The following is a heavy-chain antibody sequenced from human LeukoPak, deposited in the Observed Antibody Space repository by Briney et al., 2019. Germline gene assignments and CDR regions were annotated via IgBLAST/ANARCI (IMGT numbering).Heavy chain of an antibody. J-gene: IGHJ3*02. D-gene: IGHD1-14*01. CDR1: DYTFPSYG. V-gene: IGHV1-2*06. Sequence: GASVKVSCKASDYTFPSYGVSWVRQAPGQGLEWMGRINPNSGGTNYAQKFQGRVTMTRDTSISTAYMELSRLRSDDTAVYYCARDPDSAFDIWGQGTMVTVSS. CDR3: ARDPDSAFDI. CDR2: INPNSGGT.